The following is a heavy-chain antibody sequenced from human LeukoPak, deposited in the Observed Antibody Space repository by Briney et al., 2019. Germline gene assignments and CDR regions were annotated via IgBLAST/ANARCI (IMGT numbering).Heavy chain of an antibody. V-gene: IGHV1-69*13. Sequence: GASVKVYCKASGGTFSSYAISWVRQAPGQGLEWMGGIIPIFGTANYAQKFQGRVTITADESTSTAYMELSSLRSDDTAVYYCARGDGVTTFFDYWGQGTLVTVSS. CDR2: IIPIFGTA. D-gene: IGHD4-17*01. CDR1: GGTFSSYA. J-gene: IGHJ4*02. CDR3: ARGDGVTTFFDY.